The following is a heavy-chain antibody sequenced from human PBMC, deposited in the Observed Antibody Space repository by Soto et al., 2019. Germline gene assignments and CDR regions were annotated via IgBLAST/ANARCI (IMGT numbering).Heavy chain of an antibody. D-gene: IGHD6-19*01. CDR2: ISGNSGII. CDR1: GFTFDDYA. CDR3: ATSSGWFAINYFDF. J-gene: IGHJ4*02. Sequence: GGSLRLSCAASGFTFDDYAMHWVRQTPGKGLEWVSGISGNSGIIVYADSVKGRFTISRDNAKNSLYLQMNSLRAEDTALYYCATSSGWFAINYFDFWGQGTLVTVSS. V-gene: IGHV3-9*01.